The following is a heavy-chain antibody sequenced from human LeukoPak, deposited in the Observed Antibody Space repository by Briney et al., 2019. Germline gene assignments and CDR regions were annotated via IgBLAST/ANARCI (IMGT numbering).Heavy chain of an antibody. J-gene: IGHJ3*02. V-gene: IGHV1-2*02. CDR1: GYTFTGYY. D-gene: IGHD3-10*01. CDR3: ARGEFYYYGSGTNADAFDI. CDR2: INPNSGGT. Sequence: ASVKVSCKASGYTFTGYYMHWVRQAPGQGLEWMGWINPNSGGTNYAQKFQGRVTMTRDTSISTAYMELSRLRSDDTAVYYCARGEFYYYGSGTNADAFDIWGQGTMVTVSS.